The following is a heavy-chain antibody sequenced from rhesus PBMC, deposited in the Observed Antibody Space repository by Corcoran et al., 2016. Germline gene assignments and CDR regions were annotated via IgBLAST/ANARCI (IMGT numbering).Heavy chain of an antibody. J-gene: IGHJ4*01. D-gene: IGHD6-31*01. Sequence: QVQLQESGPGLVKPSETLSLTCAVSGGSISSSYWSWIRQAPGKGLEWIGRIDSSRSPYSNPSLKSRVTLSVDTSKNQFSLKLSSVTAAATAVYYCASLYSSGWYNFDYWGQGVLVTVSS. V-gene: IGHV4S11*01. CDR3: ASLYSSGWYNFDY. CDR2: IDSSRSP. CDR1: GGSISSSY.